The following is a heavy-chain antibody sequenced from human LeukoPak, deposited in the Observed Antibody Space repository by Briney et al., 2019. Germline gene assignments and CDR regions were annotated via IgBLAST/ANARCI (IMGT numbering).Heavy chain of an antibody. CDR1: GGSFSGYY. V-gene: IGHV4-34*01. J-gene: IGHJ6*03. CDR2: IYYSGST. Sequence: SETLSLTCAVYGGSFSGYYWSWIRQPPGKGLEWIGSIYYSGSTYYNPSLKSRVTISVGTSKNQFSLKLSSVTAADTAVYYCVWQQPKYYYMDVWGKGTTVTVSS. CDR3: VWQQPKYYYMDV. D-gene: IGHD6-13*01.